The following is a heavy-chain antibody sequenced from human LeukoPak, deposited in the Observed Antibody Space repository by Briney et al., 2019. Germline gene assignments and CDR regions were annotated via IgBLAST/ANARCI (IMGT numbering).Heavy chain of an antibody. CDR3: ARVGRRGYRVNNWFDP. V-gene: IGHV4-39*01. CDR2: IYYSGST. J-gene: IGHJ5*02. CDR1: GGSISSSSYY. D-gene: IGHD5-18*01. Sequence: SETLSLTCTVSGGSISSSSYYWGWIRQPPGKGLGWIGSIYYSGSTYYNPSLKSRVTISVDTSKNQFSLKLSSVTAADTAVYYCARVGRRGYRVNNWFDPWGQGTLVTVSS.